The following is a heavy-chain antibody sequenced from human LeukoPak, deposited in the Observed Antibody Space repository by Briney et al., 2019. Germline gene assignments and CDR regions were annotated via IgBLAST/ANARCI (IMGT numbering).Heavy chain of an antibody. CDR3: ARGSYYDSSGYYY. Sequence: PGGSLRLPCAASGFTFSSYGMHWVRQAPGKGLEWVAFIRYDGSNKYYADSVKGRFTISRDNSKNTLYLQMNSLRAEDTAVYYCARGSYYDSSGYYYWGQGTLVTVSS. CDR1: GFTFSSYG. CDR2: IRYDGSNK. D-gene: IGHD3-22*01. V-gene: IGHV3-30*02. J-gene: IGHJ4*02.